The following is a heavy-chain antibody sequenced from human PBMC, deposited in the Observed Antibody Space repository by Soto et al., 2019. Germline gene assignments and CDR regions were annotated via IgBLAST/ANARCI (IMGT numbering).Heavy chain of an antibody. CDR1: GGSVSSGSYS. V-gene: IGHV4-61*01. J-gene: IGHJ4*02. CDR3: ARSMLYSGGSNYSPFDY. CDR2: FYYTGSI. Sequence: SETLSLTCTVSGGSVSSGSYSWTWFGQPPGKGLEWIGYFYYTGSINYNPSLKSRVTISIDASKNQFSLRLSSVTAADTAVYYCARSMLYSGGSNYSPFDYWGQGTLVTVSS. D-gene: IGHD2-15*01.